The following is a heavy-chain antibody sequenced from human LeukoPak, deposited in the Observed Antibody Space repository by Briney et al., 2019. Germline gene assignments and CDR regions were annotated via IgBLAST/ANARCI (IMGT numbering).Heavy chain of an antibody. Sequence: GGSLRLSCEASGFTFSHFAMHWVRQAPGKGLEWVAVISYDGKKNYYADSVKGRFTLSRDDSQNTVYLQMNSLRDDDTALYYCVRGSKIRGVIPEGEFDYWGQGTLITVSS. CDR3: VRGSKIRGVIPEGEFDY. J-gene: IGHJ4*02. CDR1: GFTFSHFA. CDR2: ISYDGKKN. D-gene: IGHD3-10*01. V-gene: IGHV3-30*04.